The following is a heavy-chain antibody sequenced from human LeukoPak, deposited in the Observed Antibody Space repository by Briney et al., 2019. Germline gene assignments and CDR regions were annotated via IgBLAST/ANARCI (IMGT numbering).Heavy chain of an antibody. CDR3: APGLPSSSCFDY. V-gene: IGHV3-48*02. CDR2: ITSGSSSL. Sequence: PGGSLRLSCAASGFTFSTYNMNWVRQAPGKGLEWISFITSGSSSLYYADSVKGRFTISRDNAKSSLYLQMNSLRDEDTAVYYCAPGLPSSSCFDYWGQGTLVTVSS. J-gene: IGHJ4*02. CDR1: GFTFSTYN. D-gene: IGHD6-13*01.